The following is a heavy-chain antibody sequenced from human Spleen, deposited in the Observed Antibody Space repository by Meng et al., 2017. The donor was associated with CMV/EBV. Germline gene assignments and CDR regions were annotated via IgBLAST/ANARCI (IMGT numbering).Heavy chain of an antibody. Sequence: SGFSFSTTGMHGVRQAPGKGLEWVAIISADGTTTYYGDSVKGRFTISRDNSKNMVYVQMDSLRIEDTAVYYCAKGCSGSGNCFYIDYWGQGTLVTVSS. D-gene: IGHD5-12*01. CDR2: ISADGTTT. CDR3: AKGCSGSGNCFYIDY. J-gene: IGHJ4*02. V-gene: IGHV3-30*18. CDR1: GFSFSTTG.